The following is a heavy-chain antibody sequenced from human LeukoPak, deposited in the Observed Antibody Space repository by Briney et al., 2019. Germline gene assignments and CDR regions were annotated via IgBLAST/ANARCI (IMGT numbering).Heavy chain of an antibody. J-gene: IGHJ4*02. V-gene: IGHV1-24*01. Sequence: ASVKVSCKVSGYTLTELSMHWVRQAPGKGLEWMGGFDPEDGETIYAQKFQGRVTMTEDTSTDTAYMELSSLRSEDTAVYYCATDPTSLRSGSYPFWGQGTLVTVSS. CDR2: FDPEDGET. CDR1: GYTLTELS. D-gene: IGHD3-10*02. CDR3: ATDPTSLRSGSYPF.